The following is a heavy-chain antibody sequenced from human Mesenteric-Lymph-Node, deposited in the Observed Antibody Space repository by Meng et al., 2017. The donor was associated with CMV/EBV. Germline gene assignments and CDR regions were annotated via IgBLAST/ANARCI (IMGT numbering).Heavy chain of an antibody. CDR1: GFSLSTSGVG. Sequence: SGPTLVKPKETVTLTCSFSGFSLSTSGVGVGWIRQPPGKALEWLALIYWNDDKRYSPSLKSKLTITKDTSRKQVVLTMTNMDPVDTATYYCARQDYDFWTEYSKPIDYWGQGTLVTVSS. V-gene: IGHV2-5*01. J-gene: IGHJ4*02. CDR3: ARQDYDFWTEYSKPIDY. D-gene: IGHD3/OR15-3a*01. CDR2: IYWNDDK.